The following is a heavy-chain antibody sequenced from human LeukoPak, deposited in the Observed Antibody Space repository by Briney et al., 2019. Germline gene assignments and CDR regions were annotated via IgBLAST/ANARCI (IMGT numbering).Heavy chain of an antibody. V-gene: IGHV1-69*05. CDR1: GGTFSSYA. CDR3: AREVRFGELDP. D-gene: IGHD3-10*01. Sequence: SVKVSCTASGGTFSSYAISWVRQAPGQGLEWMGRIIPIFGTANYAQKFQGRVTITTDESTSTAYMELSSLRSEDTAVYYCAREVRFGELDPWGQGTLVTVSS. J-gene: IGHJ5*02. CDR2: IIPIFGTA.